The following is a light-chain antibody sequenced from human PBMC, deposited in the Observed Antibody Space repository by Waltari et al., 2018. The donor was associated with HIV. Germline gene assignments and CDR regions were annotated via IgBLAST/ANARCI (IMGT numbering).Light chain of an antibody. Sequence: QSVLTQSPSASGTPGQRVTMACSGSRSNIGSDNNYVYWYRQLPGMAPTLLIYGTNNRPSWFPDRFAGSKSGTSASLAISGLRSEDEGDYYCAACDDVFRARVFGGGTKLTVL. J-gene: IGLJ3*02. CDR2: GTN. V-gene: IGLV1-47*01. CDR3: AACDDVFRARV. CDR1: RSNIGSDNNY.